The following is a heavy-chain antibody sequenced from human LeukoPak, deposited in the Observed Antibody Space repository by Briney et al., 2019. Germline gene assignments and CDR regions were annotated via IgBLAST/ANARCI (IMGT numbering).Heavy chain of an antibody. CDR3: ATWAFYHGMDV. CDR2: INADGGRT. CDR1: GFTFDGYA. J-gene: IGHJ6*02. Sequence: GGSLRLSCVASGFTFDGYAMHRVHQAPGKGLEWVSLINADGGRTYYADSVNGRFTISRDNSKNSLYLQMNSLRSEDSAVYYCATWAFYHGMDVWGQGTTVIVSS. V-gene: IGHV3-43*02. D-gene: IGHD2/OR15-2a*01.